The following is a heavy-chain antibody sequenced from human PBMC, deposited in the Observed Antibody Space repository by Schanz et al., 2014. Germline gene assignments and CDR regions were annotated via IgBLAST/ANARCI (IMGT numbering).Heavy chain of an antibody. D-gene: IGHD6-13*01. Sequence: QVQLQESGPGLVKPSETLSLTCSVSGVSISGYYWSWIRQPPGKGLEWIAFIHYSRGTNYNPSLKGRVTISVEPTKNEFSRRVAAEAAADTAVYYCARHVGSSWFYAFDIWGPGTMVTVSS. CDR1: GVSISGYY. CDR2: IHYSRGT. CDR3: ARHVGSSWFYAFDI. J-gene: IGHJ3*02. V-gene: IGHV4-59*08.